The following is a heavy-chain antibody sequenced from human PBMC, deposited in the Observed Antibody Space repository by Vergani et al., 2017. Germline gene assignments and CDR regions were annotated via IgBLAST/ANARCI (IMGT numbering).Heavy chain of an antibody. D-gene: IGHD2-21*01. Sequence: QVQLVESGGGVVQPGRSLRLSCAASGFTFRSYGLHWFLQAPGKGLEWVAVISYDGRNQYYADSVKGRFTISRDNSKNTLYLQMNSLRAEDTAVYYCAKDYEQIVVVIATQPDYWGQGTLVTVSS. CDR2: ISYDGRNQ. CDR3: AKDYEQIVVVIATQPDY. J-gene: IGHJ4*02. V-gene: IGHV3-30*18. CDR1: GFTFRSYG.